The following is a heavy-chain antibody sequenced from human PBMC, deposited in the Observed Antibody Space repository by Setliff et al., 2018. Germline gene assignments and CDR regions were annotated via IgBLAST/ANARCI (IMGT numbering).Heavy chain of an antibody. V-gene: IGHV3-11*03. D-gene: IGHD6-13*01. Sequence: PGGSLRLSCAASGFTFSDYYMSWIRQAPGKGLEWISYISVSGSYIDYADSVKGRFTISRDNAKSSLYLQISSLRSEDTAMYYCARIGPSNWGIRGYNWLDPWGQGTLVTVSS. CDR1: GFTFSDYY. J-gene: IGHJ5*02. CDR2: ISVSGSYI. CDR3: ARIGPSNWGIRGYNWLDP.